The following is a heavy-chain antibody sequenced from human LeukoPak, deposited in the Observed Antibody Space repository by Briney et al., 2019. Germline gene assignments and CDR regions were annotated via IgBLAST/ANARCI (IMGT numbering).Heavy chain of an antibody. CDR1: GFTFSSHG. CDR2: TSSSSTYT. D-gene: IGHD6-19*01. J-gene: IGHJ4*02. CDR3: ARESYHSSGNYPRDFDY. V-gene: IGHV3-21*01. Sequence: GGSLRLSCAASGFTFSSHGMNWVRQAPGKELEWVSSTSSSSTYTYYADSVKGRFTIFRDDADNSLYLQMTSLRAEDTAVYYCARESYHSSGNYPRDFDYWGQGTLVTVSS.